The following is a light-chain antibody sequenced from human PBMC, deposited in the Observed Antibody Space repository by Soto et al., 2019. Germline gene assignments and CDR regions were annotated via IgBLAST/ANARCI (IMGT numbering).Light chain of an antibody. CDR3: MQALQTPLS. V-gene: IGKV2-28*01. Sequence: DIVMTQSPLSLPVTPGEPASISCRSSQSLLHNNGNNYLDWYLQKPGQSPQLLIYLGSLRSSGVPDRFSGGGSGTDFTLKISRVEADDVGIYYCMQALQTPLSFGGGTRVEIK. J-gene: IGKJ4*01. CDR1: QSLLHNNGNNY. CDR2: LGS.